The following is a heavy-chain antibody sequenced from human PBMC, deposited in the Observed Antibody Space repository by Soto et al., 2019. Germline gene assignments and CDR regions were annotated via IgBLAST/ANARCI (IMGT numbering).Heavy chain of an antibody. CDR1: GGSISSSPYS. Sequence: QLHLQESGSGLVKPSQTLSLTCAVSGGSISSSPYSWSWIRQPPGQGLEWIGYILQSGSAYYNPSIKSRATISVDTSKNQFSLNLSSMTAGDTAVYYCARTGSRYGANAFDLWGQGTIVTVSS. CDR3: ARTGSRYGANAFDL. CDR2: ILQSGSA. J-gene: IGHJ3*01. D-gene: IGHD5-18*01. V-gene: IGHV4-30-2*01.